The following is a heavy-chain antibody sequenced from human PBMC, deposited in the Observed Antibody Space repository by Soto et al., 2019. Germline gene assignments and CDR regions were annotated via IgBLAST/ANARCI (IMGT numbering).Heavy chain of an antibody. V-gene: IGHV3-21*01. CDR1: GFTFSSYG. CDR3: ARDHIMGNYFDY. CDR2: ISSSSSYI. Sequence: PGGSLRLSCAASGFTFSSYGMNWVRQAPGKGLEWVSSISSSSSYIYYADSVKGRFTVSRDNAKNSLYLQLNSLRAEDTAVYYCARDHIMGNYFDYRGQGTLVTVSS. D-gene: IGHD5-12*01. J-gene: IGHJ4*02.